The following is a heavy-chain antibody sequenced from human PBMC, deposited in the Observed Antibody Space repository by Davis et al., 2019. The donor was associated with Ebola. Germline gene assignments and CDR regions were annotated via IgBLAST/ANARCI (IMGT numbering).Heavy chain of an antibody. D-gene: IGHD7-27*01. J-gene: IGHJ6*02. CDR3: ACIGHTNWAYYYYGMDV. V-gene: IGHV1-18*04. CDR1: SYTFTSYG. Sequence: ASVKVSCKASSYTFTSYGISWVRQAPGQGLEWMGWISAYNGNTNYAQKLQGRVTMTTDTSTSTAYMELRSLRSDDTAVYYCACIGHTNWAYYYYGMDVWGQGTTVTVSS. CDR2: ISAYNGNT.